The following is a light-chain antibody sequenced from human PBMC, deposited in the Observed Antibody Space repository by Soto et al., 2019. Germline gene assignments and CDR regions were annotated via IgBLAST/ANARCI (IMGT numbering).Light chain of an antibody. CDR3: QQRYSTPFT. V-gene: IGKV1-39*01. J-gene: IGKJ3*01. CDR1: QSISSY. CDR2: AAS. Sequence: DIQMTQSPSSLSASVGDRVTITCRASQSISSYLNWYQQKPGKAPKLLIYAASSLQSGVPSRFSGSGSGTDFTLTISSLQPEDFAPYYCQQRYSTPFTFGPGTKVDI.